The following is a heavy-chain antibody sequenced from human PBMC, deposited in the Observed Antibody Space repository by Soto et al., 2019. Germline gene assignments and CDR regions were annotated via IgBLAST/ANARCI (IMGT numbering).Heavy chain of an antibody. CDR3: ARDRDYDFWSGFTLIDY. J-gene: IGHJ4*02. D-gene: IGHD3-3*01. V-gene: IGHV1-46*01. CDR2: IDPSGGSR. CDR1: GYTFTSYY. Sequence: GASVKVSCKASGYTFTSYYMHWVRQAPGQGHEWMGIIDPSGGSRSYAQKFQGRVTMTRDRSTSTNYMELSSLRSEDAAVYYCARDRDYDFWSGFTLIDYWGQGTLVTVSS.